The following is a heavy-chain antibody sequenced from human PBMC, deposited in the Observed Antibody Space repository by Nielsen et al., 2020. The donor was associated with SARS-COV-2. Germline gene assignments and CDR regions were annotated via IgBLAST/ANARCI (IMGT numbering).Heavy chain of an antibody. J-gene: IGHJ4*02. V-gene: IGHV3-74*01. CDR1: GFTFSSYW. CDR3: VRVRDDGFYYDTGPFDN. Sequence: GESLKISCAASGFTFSSYWMHWVRQVPGKGLAWVSRISSDGTKTTYADSVKGRFTISKDNTRNTLYLQMNSLRAEDTAVYYCVRVRDDGFYYDTGPFDNWGQGSLVTVSS. CDR2: ISSDGTKT. D-gene: IGHD3-22*01.